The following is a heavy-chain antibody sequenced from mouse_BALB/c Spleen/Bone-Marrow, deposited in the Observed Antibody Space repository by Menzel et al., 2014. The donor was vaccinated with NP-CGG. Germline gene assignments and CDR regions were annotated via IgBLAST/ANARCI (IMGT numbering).Heavy chain of an antibody. CDR2: IRNKANGYTT. D-gene: IGHD1-1*01. V-gene: IGHV7-3*02. CDR1: GFTFTDYY. J-gene: IGHJ3*01. CDR3: ARGWITTGFAY. Sequence: EVMLVESGGGLVQPGGSLRLSCVPSGFTFTDYYMSWVRQPPGKALEWLGFIRNKANGYTTEYSASVKGRFTISRDNSQSILYLQMNTLRAEDSATYYCARGWITTGFAYWGQGTLVTVSA.